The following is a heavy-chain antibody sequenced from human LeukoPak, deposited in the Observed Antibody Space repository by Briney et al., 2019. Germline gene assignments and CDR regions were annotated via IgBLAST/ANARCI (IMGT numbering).Heavy chain of an antibody. J-gene: IGHJ4*02. CDR1: GFIFNNYI. CDR3: ATWNNAWEFDH. V-gene: IGHV3-21*04. Sequence: PGGSLRLSCAVSGFIFNNYIMNWVRQAPGKGLEWVSSITGSGSFVYYADSVKGRFTISRDNAKNSLFLQMSSLRAEDTAVYYCATWNNAWEFDHWGQGTLVSVSS. D-gene: IGHD1/OR15-1a*01. CDR2: ITGSGSFV.